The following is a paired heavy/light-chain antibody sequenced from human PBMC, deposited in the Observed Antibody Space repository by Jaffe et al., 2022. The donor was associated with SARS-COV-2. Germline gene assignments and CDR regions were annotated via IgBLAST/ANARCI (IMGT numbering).Heavy chain of an antibody. CDR3: ARETDSTSWRYGRGGAFDI. CDR2: IYTSGST. CDR1: GGSISSYY. J-gene: IGHJ3*02. V-gene: IGHV4-4*07. D-gene: IGHD2-2*01. Sequence: QVQLQESGPGLVKPSETLSLTCTVSGGSISSYYWSWIRQPAGKGLEWIGRIYTSGSTNYNPSLKSRVTMSVDTSKNQFSLKLSSVTAADTAVYYCARETDSTSWRYGRGGAFDIWGQGTMVTVSS.
Light chain of an antibody. CDR1: QSLLDSDDGNTY. V-gene: IGKV2-40*01. CDR2: TLS. Sequence: DIVMTQTPLSLPVTPGEPASISCRSSQSLLDSDDGNTYLDWYLQKPGQSPQLLIYTLSYRASGVPDRFSGSGSGTDFTLKISRVEAEDVGVYYCMQRIEFPWTFGQGTKLEIK. CDR3: MQRIEFPWT. J-gene: IGKJ2*01.